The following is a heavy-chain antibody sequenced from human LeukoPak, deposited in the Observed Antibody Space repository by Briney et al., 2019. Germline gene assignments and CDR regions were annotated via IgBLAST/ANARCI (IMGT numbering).Heavy chain of an antibody. V-gene: IGHV3-7*01. CDR2: MNQDGSEK. Sequence: TGGSLRLSCVASGFTFSYYWMSWVRQAPGKGLEWVASMNQDGSEKYYVDSLKGRFTISRDNSRSTLYLQMNSLRPEDTAIYYCAREGYYGSGSPPSLYFDYWGQGTLVTVSS. CDR3: AREGYYGSGSPPSLYFDY. J-gene: IGHJ4*02. D-gene: IGHD3-10*01. CDR1: GFTFSYYW.